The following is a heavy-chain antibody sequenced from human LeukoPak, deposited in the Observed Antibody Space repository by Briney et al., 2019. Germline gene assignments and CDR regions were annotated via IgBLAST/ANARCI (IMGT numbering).Heavy chain of an antibody. V-gene: IGHV1-8*03. J-gene: IGHJ4*02. CDR2: MNPNSGST. Sequence: ASVKVSCKASGYTFTSYDINWVRQATGQGLEWMGWMNPNSGSTGYAQKFQGRVTITRNTSISTAYMELSGLRSEDTAVYSCARGRSTGYPYYFEYWGRGTLVTVSS. CDR1: GYTFTSYD. CDR3: ARGRSTGYPYYFEY. D-gene: IGHD5-12*01.